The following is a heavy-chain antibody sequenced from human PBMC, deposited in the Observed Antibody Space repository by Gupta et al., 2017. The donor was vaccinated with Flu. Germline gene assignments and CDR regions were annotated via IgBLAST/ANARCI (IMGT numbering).Heavy chain of an antibody. D-gene: IGHD6-13*01. J-gene: IGHJ4*02. CDR3: AREGTAGSFDL. CDR2: ISYNSINK. Sequence: AVHWVRQAPGKGLEWVAVISYNSINKNYADSVKGRFTLSRDDSKSTVSLQLNSLRRDDRATYFCAREGTAGSFDLWGQGTLVTVSS. CDR1: A. V-gene: IGHV3-30-3*01.